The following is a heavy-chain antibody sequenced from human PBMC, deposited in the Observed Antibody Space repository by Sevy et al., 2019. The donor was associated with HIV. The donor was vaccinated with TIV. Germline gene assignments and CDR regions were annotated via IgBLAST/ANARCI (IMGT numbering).Heavy chain of an antibody. CDR1: GFTFNSHV. Sequence: GGSLRLSCEASGFTFNSHVMTWVRQAPGKGLEWVANIRQDGNEIYYAASVRGRFTISRDNAKGSLYLQMNNLRVEDTATYYCARRYFDLWGQGTLVTVSS. CDR2: IRQDGNEI. V-gene: IGHV3-7*03. J-gene: IGHJ4*02. CDR3: ARRYFDL.